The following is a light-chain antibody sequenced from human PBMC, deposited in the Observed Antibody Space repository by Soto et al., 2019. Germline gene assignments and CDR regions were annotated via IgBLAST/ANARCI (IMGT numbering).Light chain of an antibody. J-gene: IGLJ2*01. CDR3: SSSTDTDTLVI. CDR1: SSDVGAYNF. Sequence: QSALTQPASVSGSPGQSITISCTGTSSDVGAYNFVSWYQQHPGKAPKLLIYEVSNRPSGVSSRFSGSKSGNTASLTISGLQTEDEASYYCSSSTDTDTLVIFGGGTKLTVL. V-gene: IGLV2-14*01. CDR2: EVS.